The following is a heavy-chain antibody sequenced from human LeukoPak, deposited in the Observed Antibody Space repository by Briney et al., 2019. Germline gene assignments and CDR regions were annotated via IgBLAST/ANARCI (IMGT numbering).Heavy chain of an antibody. V-gene: IGHV3-23*01. CDR1: GFTFRNYA. CDR3: VKGSSEYRPYYFDF. J-gene: IGHJ4*02. D-gene: IGHD2/OR15-2a*01. CDR2: ITASAGDT. Sequence: PGGSLRLSSAASGFTFRNYAMSWVRQAPGMGLEWVSAITASAGDTFHADSVKGRFTISRDNSRNSLFLQMNSLREEDTAIYYCVKGSSEYRPYYFDFWGQGALVTVSS.